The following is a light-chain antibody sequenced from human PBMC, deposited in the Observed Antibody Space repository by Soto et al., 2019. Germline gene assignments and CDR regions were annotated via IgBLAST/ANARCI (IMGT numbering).Light chain of an antibody. J-gene: IGLJ1*01. CDR3: SSYTSNTTPYV. CDR1: SSDVGAYNY. V-gene: IGLV2-14*01. Sequence: SVLTHPASVSGSPGQSIAISCTGTSSDVGAYNYVSWYQQHPGKVPKLVIYDVTNRPSGVSDRFSGSKSGNTASLTISGFQAEDEADYSCSSYTSNTTPYVVGTGTRSPS. CDR2: DVT.